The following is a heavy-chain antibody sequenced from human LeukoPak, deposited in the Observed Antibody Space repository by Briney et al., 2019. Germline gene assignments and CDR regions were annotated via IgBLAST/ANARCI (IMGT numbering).Heavy chain of an antibody. J-gene: IGHJ4*02. Sequence: GGSLRLSCEASGFSFSSYWMHWVRQAPGEGPVWVSLIRSDGTSTSYADSVKGRFTISRDNAKNTLYLQMNSLRAEDTAVYYCARDLGSRTPLDCRGQGTLVTVSS. CDR3: ARDLGSRTPLDC. CDR2: IRSDGTST. D-gene: IGHD2-2*01. V-gene: IGHV3-74*01. CDR1: GFSFSSYW.